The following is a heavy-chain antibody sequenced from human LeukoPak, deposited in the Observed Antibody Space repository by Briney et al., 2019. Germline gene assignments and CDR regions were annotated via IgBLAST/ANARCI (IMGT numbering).Heavy chain of an antibody. J-gene: IGHJ4*02. Sequence: ASVKVSCKASGYTFTGYYMHWVRQAPGQGLEWMGWINPNSGGTNYAQKFQGRVTMTRDTSISTAYMELSRLRSDDTAVYYCARDRSGYDWTSFDYWGQGTLVTVSS. CDR2: INPNSGGT. V-gene: IGHV1-2*02. CDR1: GYTFTGYY. CDR3: ARDRSGYDWTSFDY. D-gene: IGHD5-12*01.